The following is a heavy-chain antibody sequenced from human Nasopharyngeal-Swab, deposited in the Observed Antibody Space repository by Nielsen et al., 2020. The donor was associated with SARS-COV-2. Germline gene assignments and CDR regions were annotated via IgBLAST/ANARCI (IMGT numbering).Heavy chain of an antibody. CDR1: GFTFRTYW. D-gene: IGHD2-15*01. CDR3: ARDVGGRDNY. Sequence: GESLKISCAASGFTFRTYWMHWVRQAPGKGLEWISEIHGDGRNTNYADSVKGRFTISRDNAKNTLHLQMNGLRAEDTAVYYCARDVGGRDNYWGQGALVTVSS. V-gene: IGHV3-74*01. J-gene: IGHJ4*02. CDR2: IHGDGRNT.